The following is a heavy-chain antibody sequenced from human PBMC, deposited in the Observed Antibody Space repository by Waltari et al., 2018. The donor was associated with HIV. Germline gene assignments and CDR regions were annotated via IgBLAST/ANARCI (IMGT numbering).Heavy chain of an antibody. Sequence: QLQLQESGPGLVKPSETLSLTCTVSGGSISSSSYYWGWIRQPPGKGLEWIGSIYYSGSTYYTPSLKSRVTMSVDTSKNQFSLKLSSVTAADTAVYYCARVSYGSGGLDYWGQGTLVTVSS. D-gene: IGHD3-10*01. J-gene: IGHJ4*02. CDR2: IYYSGST. V-gene: IGHV4-39*07. CDR3: ARVSYGSGGLDY. CDR1: GGSISSSSYY.